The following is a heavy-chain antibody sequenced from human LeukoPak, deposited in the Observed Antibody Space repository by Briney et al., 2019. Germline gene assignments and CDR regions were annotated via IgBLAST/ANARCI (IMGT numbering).Heavy chain of an antibody. CDR2: ISASGGNT. CDR3: ATSTSSGWSYFDY. Sequence: GGSLRLSCAASGFTVSSNYMSWVRQAPGKGLEWVSGISASGGNTYQADSVKGRFTISRDNSKNTLYLQMNSLRAEDTAVYYCATSTSSGWSYFDYWGQGTLVTVSS. CDR1: GFTVSSNY. D-gene: IGHD6-19*01. J-gene: IGHJ4*02. V-gene: IGHV3-23*01.